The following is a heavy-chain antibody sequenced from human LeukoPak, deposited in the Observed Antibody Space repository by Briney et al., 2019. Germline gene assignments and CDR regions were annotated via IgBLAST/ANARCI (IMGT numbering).Heavy chain of an antibody. CDR2: INPNSGGT. Sequence: GASVKVSCKASGYTFTGYYMHWVRQAPGQGLEWMGWINPNSGGTNYAQKFQGRVTMTRDTSISTAYMELSRLRSDDTAVYYCARDPNFNRWSNWGSEELSYFDYWGQGTLVTVSS. CDR1: GYTFTGYY. D-gene: IGHD7-27*01. J-gene: IGHJ4*02. V-gene: IGHV1-2*02. CDR3: ARDPNFNRWSNWGSEELSYFDY.